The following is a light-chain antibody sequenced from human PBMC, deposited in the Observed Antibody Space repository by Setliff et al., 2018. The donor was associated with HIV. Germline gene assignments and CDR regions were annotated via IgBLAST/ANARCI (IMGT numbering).Light chain of an antibody. Sequence: QSALAQPASVSGSPGQSITISCTGTNSDIGGYNYVSWYQQLPGEAPKLIIFQLINRPSGVSDRFSGSKSGNTASLTISGLQAEDEADYYCSASRPSRTLVVFGTGTKVNVL. CDR1: NSDIGGYNY. J-gene: IGLJ1*01. CDR2: QLI. V-gene: IGLV2-14*01. CDR3: SASRPSRTLVV.